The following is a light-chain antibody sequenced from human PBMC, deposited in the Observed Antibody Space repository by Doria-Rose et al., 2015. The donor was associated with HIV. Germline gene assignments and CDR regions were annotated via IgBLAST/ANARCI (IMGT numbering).Light chain of an antibody. J-gene: IGKJ1*01. V-gene: IGKV3-20*01. Sequence: LTQSPGTLSLSPGERATLSCRASQSFSSTYLAWYQQKPGQAPSLLIYDGSTRATGIPGRFSASGSWTDFTLTINRLEPEDFALYYCHQYGTSWTFGQGTKVEI. CDR2: DGS. CDR1: QSFSSTY. CDR3: HQYGTSWT.